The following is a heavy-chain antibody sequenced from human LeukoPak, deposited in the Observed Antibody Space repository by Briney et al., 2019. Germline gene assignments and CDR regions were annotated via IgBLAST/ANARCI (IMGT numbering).Heavy chain of an antibody. V-gene: IGHV3-15*01. CDR2: IKSKTDGGTT. CDR3: TTVYYYDSSGYYYDKYFDY. D-gene: IGHD3-22*01. Sequence: GGSLRLSCAASGFTFSNAWVSWVRQAPGKGLEWVGRIKSKTDGGTTDYVAPVKGRFTISRDDSKNTLYLQMNSLKTEDTAVYYCTTVYYYDSSGYYYDKYFDYWGQGTLVTVSS. J-gene: IGHJ4*02. CDR1: GFTFSNAW.